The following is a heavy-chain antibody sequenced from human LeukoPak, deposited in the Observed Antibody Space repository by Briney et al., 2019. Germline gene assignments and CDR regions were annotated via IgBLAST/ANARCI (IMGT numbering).Heavy chain of an antibody. CDR1: GGSFSGYY. Sequence: SETLSLTCAVYGGSFSGYYWSWIRQPPGKGLEWIWEINHSGSTNYNTSLKSRVTISVDTSKNQFSLKLSYMTAADTTVYYCARVPFDYWGQGTLVTVSS. CDR3: ARVPFDY. V-gene: IGHV4-34*01. CDR2: INHSGST. J-gene: IGHJ4*02.